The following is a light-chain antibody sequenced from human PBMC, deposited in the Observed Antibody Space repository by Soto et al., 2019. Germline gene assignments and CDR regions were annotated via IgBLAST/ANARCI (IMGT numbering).Light chain of an antibody. J-gene: IGKJ1*01. CDR1: QSVSSY. V-gene: IGKV3-11*01. CDR2: DAF. Sequence: EIVLTQSPATLSLSPGERATLSCRASQSVSSYLAWYQQKPGQAPRLLIYDAFNRATGIPARFSGSGSGTDFTLTISSLEPEDFAGYYCQQRNNWPWTFGQGTKVEIK. CDR3: QQRNNWPWT.